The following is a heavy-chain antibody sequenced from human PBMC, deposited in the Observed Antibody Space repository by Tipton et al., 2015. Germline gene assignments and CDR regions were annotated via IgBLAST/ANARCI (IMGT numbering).Heavy chain of an antibody. J-gene: IGHJ4*02. CDR2: IYHSGST. CDR3: ARARGRHGGLFDS. D-gene: IGHD4-23*01. CDR1: GYSISSGYH. Sequence: TLSLTCAVSGYSISSGYHWGWIRQPPGKGLEWIASIYHSGSTYYKTSLKSRVTISVDTSKTQSSLKMSSVTASDTAVYYCARARGRHGGLFDSWGQGILVTVSS. V-gene: IGHV4-38-2*01.